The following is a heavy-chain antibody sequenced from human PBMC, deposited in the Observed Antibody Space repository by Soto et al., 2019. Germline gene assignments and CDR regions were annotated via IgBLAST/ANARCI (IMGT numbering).Heavy chain of an antibody. V-gene: IGHV3-64*01. CDR2: ISSNGGST. Sequence: GGSMRLSCAASGFNFSSYARHWVRKAPGKGLEYVSAISSNGGSTYYANSVKGRFTISRDNSKNTLYLQMGSLRAEDMAVYYCARGPGYYFDYWGQGTLVTVSS. CDR3: ARGPGYYFDY. J-gene: IGHJ4*02. CDR1: GFNFSSYA.